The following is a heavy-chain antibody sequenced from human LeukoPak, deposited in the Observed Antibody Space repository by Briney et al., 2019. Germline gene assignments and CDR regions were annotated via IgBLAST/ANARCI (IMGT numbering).Heavy chain of an antibody. CDR1: GGTFSSYA. V-gene: IGHV1-69*04. J-gene: IGHJ5*02. D-gene: IGHD4-17*01. CDR2: IIPILGIA. CDR3: ARGRDGNYVGSFVP. Sequence: ASVKVSCKASGGTFSSYAISWVRQAPGQGLEWMGRIIPILGIANYAQKFQGRVTITADKSTSTAYMELSSLRSEDTAVYYCARGRDGNYVGSFVPWGQGTLVTVSS.